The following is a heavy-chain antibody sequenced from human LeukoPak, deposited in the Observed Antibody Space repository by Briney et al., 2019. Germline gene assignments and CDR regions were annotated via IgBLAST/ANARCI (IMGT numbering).Heavy chain of an antibody. J-gene: IGHJ6*03. Sequence: GGSLRLSCAASGFTFSNYEMHWVRQAPGKGLVWVSRINSDGSSTSYADSVKGRFTISRDNAKNTLYLQMNSLRAEDTAVYYCARAVMPDYYYYMDVWGKGTTVTVSS. CDR2: INSDGSST. CDR1: GFTFSNYE. D-gene: IGHD2-2*01. CDR3: ARAVMPDYYYYMDV. V-gene: IGHV3-74*01.